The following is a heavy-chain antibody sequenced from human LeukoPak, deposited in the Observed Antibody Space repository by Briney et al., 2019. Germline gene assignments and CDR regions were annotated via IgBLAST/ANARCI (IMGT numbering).Heavy chain of an antibody. D-gene: IGHD6-13*01. V-gene: IGHV1-69*05. J-gene: IGHJ4*02. Sequence: SVKVSRKASGGTFSSYAISWVRQAPGQGLEWMGGLIPIFGTANYAQKFQGRVTITTDEFTSTAYMELSSLRSEDTAVYYCARVGHSSSGPFDYWGQGTLVTVSS. CDR3: ARVGHSSSGPFDY. CDR1: GGTFSSYA. CDR2: LIPIFGTA.